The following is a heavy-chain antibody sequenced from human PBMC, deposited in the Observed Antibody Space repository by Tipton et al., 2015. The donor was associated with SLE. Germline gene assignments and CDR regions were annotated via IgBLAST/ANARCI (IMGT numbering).Heavy chain of an antibody. Sequence: SLRLSCTASGLTSGDFAMSWVRQAPGRGLEWVANINQDGSEKNYVDSVKGRFTVSRDNADNSVYLQMISLRAADTAVYYCARESPDDAFDFWGQGAMVTVST. V-gene: IGHV3-7*01. CDR3: ARESPDDAFDF. J-gene: IGHJ3*01. CDR1: GLTSGDFA. CDR2: INQDGSEK.